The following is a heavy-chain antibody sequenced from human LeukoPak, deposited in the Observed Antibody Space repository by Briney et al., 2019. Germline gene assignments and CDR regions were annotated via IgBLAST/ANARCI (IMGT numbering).Heavy chain of an antibody. CDR1: GGSISSYY. V-gene: IGHV4-4*07. CDR2: IYSSGST. Sequence: SKTLSLTCTVSGGSISSYYWSWIRQPAGKGLEWIGRIYSSGSTNYNPSLKNRVTMSIDTSKNQFSLKLTSMTAADTAVYYCARETRELLGWGFDCWGQGTLVTVSS. J-gene: IGHJ4*02. CDR3: ARETRELLGWGFDC. D-gene: IGHD1-7*01.